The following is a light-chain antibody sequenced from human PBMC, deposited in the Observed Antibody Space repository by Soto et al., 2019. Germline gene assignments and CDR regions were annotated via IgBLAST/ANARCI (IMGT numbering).Light chain of an antibody. Sequence: QSVLTQPPSVSGAPGQRVTISCTGSSSNIGAGYDVHWYQQLPGTAPKLLSYGNSNRPSGVPDRFSGSKSGTSASLAITGLQAEDEAYYYCQSYDSSLSVVVFGGGTQLTVL. CDR2: GNS. CDR1: SSNIGAGYD. J-gene: IGLJ2*01. CDR3: QSYDSSLSVVV. V-gene: IGLV1-40*01.